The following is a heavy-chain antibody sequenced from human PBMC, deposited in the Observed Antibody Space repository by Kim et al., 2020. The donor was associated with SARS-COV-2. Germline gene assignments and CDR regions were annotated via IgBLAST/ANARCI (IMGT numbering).Heavy chain of an antibody. Sequence: GGSLRLSCAASGFTFSAYSMSWVRQAPGKGLEWIAYISNSGTTYSSDSVKGRFIISRDNDKNSVFLQLNNVRGDDSAVYFCAKWVNSGSFLGPFDHWGQG. CDR3: AKWVNSGSFLGPFDH. D-gene: IGHD1-26*01. V-gene: IGHV3-11*04. J-gene: IGHJ4*02. CDR1: GFTFSAYS. CDR2: ISNSGTT.